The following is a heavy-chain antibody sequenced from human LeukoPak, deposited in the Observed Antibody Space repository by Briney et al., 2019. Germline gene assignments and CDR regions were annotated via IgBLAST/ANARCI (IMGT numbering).Heavy chain of an antibody. V-gene: IGHV3-15*01. J-gene: IGHJ1*01. CDR2: IKGKTDGGTT. Sequence: GGSLRLSCAASGFTFSNYAMSWVRQAPGKGLEWVGRIKGKTDGGTTDYAAPVKGRFTISRDDSKNTVYLQMNSLKSEDTAVYYCSTGGPVEQQLDSFHYWGQGTLVSVSS. CDR3: STGGPVEQQLDSFHY. CDR1: GFTFSNYA. D-gene: IGHD6-13*01.